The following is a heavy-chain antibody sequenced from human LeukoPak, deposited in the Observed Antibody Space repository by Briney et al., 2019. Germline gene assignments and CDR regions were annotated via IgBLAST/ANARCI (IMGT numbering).Heavy chain of an antibody. D-gene: IGHD3-10*01. CDR2: VSATGGGT. CDR3: AKDQRNGSGSYNFDY. Sequence: GGSLRLSCAASGFTFSSYSMNWARQAPGKGLEWVSTVSATGGGTYYADSVEGRFTISRDNSKHTLYLQMNSLRAGDTAVYYCAKDQRNGSGSYNFDYWGQGTLVTVSS. J-gene: IGHJ4*02. V-gene: IGHV3-23*01. CDR1: GFTFSSYS.